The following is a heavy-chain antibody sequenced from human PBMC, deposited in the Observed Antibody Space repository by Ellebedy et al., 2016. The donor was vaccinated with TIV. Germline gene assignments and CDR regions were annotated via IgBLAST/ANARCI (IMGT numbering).Heavy chain of an antibody. Sequence: AASVKVSCKASGYTFTDYYVHWVRQAPGQGLEWMGGIIPIFGTANYAQKFQGRVTITADESTSTAYMELSSLRSEDTAVYYCARGGRGAYWYFDLWGRGTLVTVSS. CDR1: GYTFTDYY. V-gene: IGHV1-69*13. CDR3: ARGGRGAYWYFDL. CDR2: IIPIFGTA. D-gene: IGHD3-10*01. J-gene: IGHJ2*01.